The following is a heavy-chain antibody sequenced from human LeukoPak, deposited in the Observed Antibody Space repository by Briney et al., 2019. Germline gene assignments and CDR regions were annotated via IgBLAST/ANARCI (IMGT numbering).Heavy chain of an antibody. D-gene: IGHD5-12*01. CDR2: IIPIFGTA. CDR1: GGTFSSYA. Sequence: SVKVSCKASGGTFSSYAISCVRQAPGQGLEWMGGIIPIFGTANYAQKFQGRVTITTDESTSTAYMELSSLRSEDTAVYYCARVASFGYSGYFDYWGQGTLVTVSS. V-gene: IGHV1-69*05. CDR3: ARVASFGYSGYFDY. J-gene: IGHJ4*02.